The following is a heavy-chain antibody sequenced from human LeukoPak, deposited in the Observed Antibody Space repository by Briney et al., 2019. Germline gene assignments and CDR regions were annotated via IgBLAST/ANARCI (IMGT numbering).Heavy chain of an antibody. Sequence: KTGEPLKISCKGSGYSFTSYWIGWVRQMPGKGLEWMGIIYPGDSDTRYSPSFQGQVTISADKSISTAYLQWSSLKASDTAMYYCARLYYGDYGNWYFDLWGRGTLVTVSS. CDR3: ARLYYGDYGNWYFDL. J-gene: IGHJ2*01. CDR2: IYPGDSDT. V-gene: IGHV5-51*01. CDR1: GYSFTSYW. D-gene: IGHD4-17*01.